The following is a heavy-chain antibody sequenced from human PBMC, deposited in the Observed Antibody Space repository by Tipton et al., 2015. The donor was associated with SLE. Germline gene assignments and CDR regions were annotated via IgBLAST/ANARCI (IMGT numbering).Heavy chain of an antibody. Sequence: QLVQSGAEVKKPGASVKVSCKASGYTFTSYGISWVRQAPGQGLEWMGWMNPINGNTGYAQKFQGRVTMTRNTSISTAYMELSNLRFEDTGVYYCARSAEDVWGQGTTVTVSS. CDR1: GYTFTSYG. CDR3: ARSAEDV. J-gene: IGHJ6*02. CDR2: MNPINGNT. V-gene: IGHV1-8*02.